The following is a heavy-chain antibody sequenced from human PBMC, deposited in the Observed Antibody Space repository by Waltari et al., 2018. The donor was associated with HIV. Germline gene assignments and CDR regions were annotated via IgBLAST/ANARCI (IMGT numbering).Heavy chain of an antibody. D-gene: IGHD6-19*01. CDR3: VRGAGYWYFDL. Sequence: EVQLVESGGGLVQPGESLRLSCSASGFSFSSDSMNWVRQPPGKGLEWISYISNSRNAIYYSDSVRGRFSISRDNAKNSLFLQMDSLRDEDTAVYYCVRGAGYWYFDLWGRGTLVTVSS. J-gene: IGHJ2*01. CDR1: GFSFSSDS. V-gene: IGHV3-48*02. CDR2: ISNSRNAI.